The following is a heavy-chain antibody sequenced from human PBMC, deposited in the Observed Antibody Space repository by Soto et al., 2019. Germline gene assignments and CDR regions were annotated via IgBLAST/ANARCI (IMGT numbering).Heavy chain of an antibody. D-gene: IGHD3-3*01. Sequence: QVQLQESGPGLVKPSETLSLTCTVSGASISTYYWGWIRQPPGKGLEWIGYVYYTGSTNYNPSLKSRVTTSVDTYKHHFPMPLSSVTAADPAIYSCAKHSLYDGGPAEADCWGQGTLVTVSS. CDR2: VYYTGST. J-gene: IGHJ4*02. CDR3: AKHSLYDGGPAEADC. V-gene: IGHV4-59*08. CDR1: GASISTYY.